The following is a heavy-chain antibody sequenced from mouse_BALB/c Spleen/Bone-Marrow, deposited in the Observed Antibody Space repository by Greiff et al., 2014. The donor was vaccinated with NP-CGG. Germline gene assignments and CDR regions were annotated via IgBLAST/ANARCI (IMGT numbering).Heavy chain of an antibody. CDR2: IDPANGHT. CDR3: ARWEYYAMDY. V-gene: IGHV14-3*02. J-gene: IGHJ4*01. CDR1: GFNIKDTY. Sequence: VQLKESGAELVKPGASVKLSCTASGFNIKDTYMHWVKQRPEQGLEWIGRIDPANGHTKYDPKFQGKATITADTSSNTAYLQLSSLTSVDTAVYYCARWEYYAMDYWGQGTSVTVSS. D-gene: IGHD4-1*01.